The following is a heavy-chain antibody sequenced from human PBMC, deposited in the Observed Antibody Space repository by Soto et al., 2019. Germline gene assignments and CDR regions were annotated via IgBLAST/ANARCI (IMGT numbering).Heavy chain of an antibody. CDR2: ISGSGGST. J-gene: IGHJ6*02. CDR3: AKSVATVNYYYYGMDV. CDR1: GFTFSQYA. Sequence: PGGSLRLSCAASGFTFSQYAMIWVRQAPGKGLEWVSAISGSGGSTYYADSVKGRFTISRDNSKNTLYLQMNSLRAEDTAVYYCAKSVATVNYYYYGMDVWGQGTTVTVS. V-gene: IGHV3-23*01. D-gene: IGHD5-12*01.